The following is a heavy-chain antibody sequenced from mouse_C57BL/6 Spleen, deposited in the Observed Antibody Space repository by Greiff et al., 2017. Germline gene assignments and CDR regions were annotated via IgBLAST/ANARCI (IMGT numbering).Heavy chain of an antibody. J-gene: IGHJ4*01. CDR2: IYPGDGDT. CDR3: ARWAYKDYAMDY. D-gene: IGHD6-5*01. V-gene: IGHV1-82*01. Sequence: QVQLQQSGPELVKPGASVKISCKASGYAFSSAWMNWVKQRPGKGREWIGRIYPGDGDTNYNGKFKGKATLTADKSSSTAYMQLSSLTSEDSAVYFCARWAYKDYAMDYWGQGTSVTVSS. CDR1: GYAFSSAW.